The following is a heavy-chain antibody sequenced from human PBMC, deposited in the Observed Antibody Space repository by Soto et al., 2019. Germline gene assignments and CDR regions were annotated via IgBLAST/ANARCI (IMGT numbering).Heavy chain of an antibody. J-gene: IGHJ4*02. CDR3: ARDKGYYYDSSGYKPFDY. D-gene: IGHD3-22*01. CDR1: GYTFTSYG. V-gene: IGHV1-18*04. CDR2: ISAYNGNT. Sequence: ASVKVSCKASGYTFTSYGISWVRQAPGQGLEWMGWISAYNGNTNYAQKLQGRVTMTTDTSTSTAYMELRSLRSDDTAVYYCARDKGYYYDSSGYKPFDYWGQGTLVTVSS.